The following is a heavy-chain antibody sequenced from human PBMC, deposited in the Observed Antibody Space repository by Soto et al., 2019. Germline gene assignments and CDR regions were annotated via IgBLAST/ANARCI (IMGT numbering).Heavy chain of an antibody. CDR1: GYTFSNYG. J-gene: IGHJ2*01. CDR2: IGAYNGNT. D-gene: IGHD2-15*01. V-gene: IGHV1-18*01. CDR3: ARCYCSIGSCYTCWHFDL. Sequence: QVQLVQSGPEVKKPGASVKVSCQASGYTFSNYGISWVRQAPGQGLEWMGWIGAYNGNTDYAQNFQGRVTMTRDTSTNTAYMELRSLRSDDTALYYCARCYCSIGSCYTCWHFDLWGRGALLTVSS.